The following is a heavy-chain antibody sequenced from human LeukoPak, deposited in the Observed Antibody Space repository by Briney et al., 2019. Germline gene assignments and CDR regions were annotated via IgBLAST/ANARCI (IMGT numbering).Heavy chain of an antibody. CDR2: INHSGST. CDR1: GFTFSTYA. V-gene: IGHV4-34*01. Sequence: GSLRLSCAASGFTFSTYAMTWVRQPPGKGLEWIGEINHSGSTNYNPSLKSRVTISVDTSKNQFSLKLSSVTAADTAVYYCARVDSSYCGGDCYPLFDYWGQGTLVTVSS. J-gene: IGHJ4*02. D-gene: IGHD2-21*02. CDR3: ARVDSSYCGGDCYPLFDY.